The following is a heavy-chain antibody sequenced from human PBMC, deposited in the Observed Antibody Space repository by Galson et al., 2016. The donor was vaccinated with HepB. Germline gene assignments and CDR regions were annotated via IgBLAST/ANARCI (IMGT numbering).Heavy chain of an antibody. Sequence: SLRLSCAASGFTFSDYYMTWIRQAPGKGLEWVSDISASDGTIYYADSVKGRFTISRDNGQNSLYLQMNSLRAEDTAVYYCARAGYCSSASCQYYYYGVDVWGQGPRSPSP. CDR2: ISASDGTI. D-gene: IGHD2-2*01. CDR3: ARAGYCSSASCQYYYYGVDV. V-gene: IGHV3-11*01. J-gene: IGHJ6*02. CDR1: GFTFSDYY.